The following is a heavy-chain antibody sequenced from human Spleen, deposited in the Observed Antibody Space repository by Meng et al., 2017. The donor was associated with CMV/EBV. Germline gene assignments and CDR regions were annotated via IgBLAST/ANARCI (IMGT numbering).Heavy chain of an antibody. J-gene: IGHJ4*02. CDR3: ASEGFYGSGSQAPIEC. CDR1: GYTFTGYY. D-gene: IGHD3-10*01. V-gene: IGHV1-2*02. CDR2: INPNSGGT. Sequence: ASVQVSCKASGYTFTGYYMHWVRQAPGQGLEWMGWINPNSGGTNYAQKFQGRVTVTRDTSFSTAYMELSRLTSDDTAVYYCASEGFYGSGSQAPIECWGQGTVVTVSS.